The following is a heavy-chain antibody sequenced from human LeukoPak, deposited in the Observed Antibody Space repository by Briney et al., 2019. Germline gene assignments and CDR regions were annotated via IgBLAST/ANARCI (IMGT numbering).Heavy chain of an antibody. V-gene: IGHV3-48*04. J-gene: IGHJ4*02. CDR1: GFTFSSYG. CDR2: ISSSGSTI. CDR3: ARDRQGFLDY. Sequence: PGGSLRLSCAASGFTFSSYGMHWVRQAPGKGLEWVSYISSSGSTIYYADSVKGRFTISRDNAKNSLYLQMNRLRAEDTAVYYCARDRQGFLDYWGQGTLVTVSS. D-gene: IGHD2-15*01.